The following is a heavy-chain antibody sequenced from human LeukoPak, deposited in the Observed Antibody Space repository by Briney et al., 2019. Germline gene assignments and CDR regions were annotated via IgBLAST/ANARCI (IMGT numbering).Heavy chain of an antibody. CDR2: VGHEDGTT. CDR1: GSTLSKIS. D-gene: IGHD3-22*01. J-gene: IGHJ4*02. V-gene: IGHV1-24*01. CDR3: ATGAIVFDY. Sequence: GASVRVSGKVSGSTLSKISIDWVRQAPGKGPEWMGSVGHEDGTTIHAQKFQGRFNMTVDTATDTAYMEMSSLMSEDTAIYYCATGAIVFDYWGQGTLVTVSS.